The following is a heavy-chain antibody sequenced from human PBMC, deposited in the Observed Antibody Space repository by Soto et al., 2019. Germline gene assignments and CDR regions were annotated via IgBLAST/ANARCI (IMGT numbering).Heavy chain of an antibody. D-gene: IGHD2-2*01. V-gene: IGHV1-69*01. CDR1: VGTFSNYA. CDR2: IIPIVGTG. Sequence: QVQLVQSGAEGRKPGSSVTVSCKASVGTFSNYAISWVRQAPGQGLEWMGGIIPIVGTGSYAQEFQGRVTITADEPTTTAYMELSSLRFDDTAVYYCAGVVILVPTASTHYYYHMDVWGPGTTVTVSS. J-gene: IGHJ6*02. CDR3: AGVVILVPTASTHYYYHMDV.